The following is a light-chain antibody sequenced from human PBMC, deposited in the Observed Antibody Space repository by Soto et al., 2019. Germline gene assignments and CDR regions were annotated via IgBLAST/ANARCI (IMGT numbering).Light chain of an antibody. CDR1: SSNIGSDY. V-gene: IGLV1-51*01. J-gene: IGLJ3*02. Sequence: QSALTQPPSVSAAPGQTVSISCSGSSSNIGSDYVSWYQQVPGTAPKLLIYDNDQRPSGIADRFSGFKSGTSATLGITGLQTGDEAHYYCGTWDRSLSSGVFGGGTKLTVL. CDR3: GTWDRSLSSGV. CDR2: DND.